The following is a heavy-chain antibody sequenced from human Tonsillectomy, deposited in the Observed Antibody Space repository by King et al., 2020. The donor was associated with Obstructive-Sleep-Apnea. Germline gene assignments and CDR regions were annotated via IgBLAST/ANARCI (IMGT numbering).Heavy chain of an antibody. V-gene: IGHV3-30*04. J-gene: IGHJ4*02. CDR2: ISYDGSNQ. CDR1: GFTLSGYA. CDR3: ARADSNFEWYFFDY. D-gene: IGHD4-11*01. Sequence: VQLVESGGGVVQPGRSLRLYCAASGFTLSGYAMHWVRQAPVKGLEWLAFISYDGSNQYYADSVKGRFTISRDNSKNTLYLQMHSLRTEDTAVYFCARADSNFEWYFFDYWGQGALVTVSS.